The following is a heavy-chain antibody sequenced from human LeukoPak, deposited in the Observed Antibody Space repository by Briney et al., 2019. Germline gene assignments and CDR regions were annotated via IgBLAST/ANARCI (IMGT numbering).Heavy chain of an antibody. CDR1: GGSFSGYY. CDR2: INHSGST. V-gene: IGHV4-34*01. D-gene: IGHD3-9*01. CDR3: ARALVRYYDILTGYYYFDY. J-gene: IGHJ4*02. Sequence: SETLSLTCAVYGGSFSGYYWSWIRQPPGKGLEWIGEINHSGSTNYNPSLKSRVTISVDTSKNQFSLKLSSVTAADTAVYYCARALVRYYDILTGYYYFDYWGQGTLVTVSS.